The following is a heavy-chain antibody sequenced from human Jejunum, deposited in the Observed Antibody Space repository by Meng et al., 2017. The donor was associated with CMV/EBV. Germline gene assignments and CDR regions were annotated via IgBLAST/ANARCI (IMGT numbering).Heavy chain of an antibody. CDR3: TSRLRTTNDN. J-gene: IGHJ4*02. CDR2: IKTKVDGETT. Sequence: EVRLVEAGGGWVQPGGSLRLSCAASGFTFNSVWVNWVRQAPGKGLEWLGRIKTKVDGETTDYIAPVRGRFTISRDDSTNTLYLQMNSLKNENTAVYYCTSRLRTTNDNWGQGTLGTVSS. CDR1: GFTFNSVW. D-gene: IGHD4-11*01. V-gene: IGHV3-15*01.